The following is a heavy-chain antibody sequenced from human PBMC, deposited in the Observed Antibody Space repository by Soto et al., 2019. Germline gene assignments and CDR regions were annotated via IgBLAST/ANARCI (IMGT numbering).Heavy chain of an antibody. CDR3: ARHDYGDYFDAFDI. CDR1: GYSFTSYW. D-gene: IGHD4-17*01. CDR2: IDPSDSYR. Sequence: GESLKISFKGSGYSFTSYWISWVRQMPGKGLEWMGRIDPSDSYRNYSPSFQGHVTISADKPISTAYLQWSSLKASDTAMYYRARHDYGDYFDAFDIWGQGTMVTVSS. V-gene: IGHV5-10-1*01. J-gene: IGHJ3*02.